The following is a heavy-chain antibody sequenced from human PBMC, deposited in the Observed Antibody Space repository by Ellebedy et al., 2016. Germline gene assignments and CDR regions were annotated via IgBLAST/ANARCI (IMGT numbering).Heavy chain of an antibody. CDR1: GFTFSSYA. CDR2: MSGAGATT. CDR3: ARSAGSSSGRPPDS. Sequence: GESLKISXAASGFTFSSYAMSWVRQAPGKGLEWVSLMSGAGATTYYADSVKGRFTISRDNSQNTLFLQMNSLRAEDTAVYYCARSAGSSSGRPPDSWGQGTLVTVSS. D-gene: IGHD6-19*01. J-gene: IGHJ4*02. V-gene: IGHV3-23*01.